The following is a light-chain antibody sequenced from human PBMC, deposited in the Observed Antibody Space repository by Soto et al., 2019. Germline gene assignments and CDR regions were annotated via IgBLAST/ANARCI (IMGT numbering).Light chain of an antibody. CDR1: QSISTY. J-gene: IGKJ4*01. V-gene: IGKV1-39*01. CDR2: AAS. CDR3: QHGYSTPLT. Sequence: DIQMTQSPSTLSASVGDTVTITCRASQSISTYLHWYQQKPGKAPNLLIYAASTLQSGVPSGFSGSGSGTDFTLTISSLQPEDFATYFCQHGYSTPLTFGGGTKVDI.